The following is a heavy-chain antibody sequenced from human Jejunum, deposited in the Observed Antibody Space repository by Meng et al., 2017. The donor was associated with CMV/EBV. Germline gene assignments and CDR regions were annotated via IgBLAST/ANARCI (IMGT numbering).Heavy chain of an antibody. V-gene: IGHV3-21*01. D-gene: IGHD1-14*01. J-gene: IGHJ5*02. Sequence: ACADYGFTFRGYRRNWVRQAPGKGLEWVSSIATVNSHVYYADSVTGRFTISRDNANNSVYLQMNSLRAEDTAVYYCARFTGGFDRWGQGTLVTVSS. CDR1: GFTFRGYR. CDR3: ARFTGGFDR. CDR2: IATVNSHV.